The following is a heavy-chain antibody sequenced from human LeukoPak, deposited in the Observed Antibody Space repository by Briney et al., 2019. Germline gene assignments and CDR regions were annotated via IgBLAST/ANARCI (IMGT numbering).Heavy chain of an antibody. V-gene: IGHV3-23*01. CDR1: GFTFSKYA. J-gene: IGHJ4*02. D-gene: IGHD6-19*01. Sequence: GGSLRLSCAVSGFTFSKYAMSWVRQAPGKGLEWVSGIRGSGGGTDYADSVKGRFTISRDNSKDTLYLQMISLRYDNTAVYYCAKFSQWLEKYGRNDYWGQGTLVTVSS. CDR2: IRGSGGGT. CDR3: AKFSQWLEKYGRNDY.